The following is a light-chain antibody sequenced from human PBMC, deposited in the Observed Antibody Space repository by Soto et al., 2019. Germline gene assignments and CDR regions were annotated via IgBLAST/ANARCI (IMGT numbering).Light chain of an antibody. J-gene: IGKJ1*01. CDR1: QSVTNY. Sequence: ERVMTQSPYTLSLSPGERATLXXRASQSVTNYIAWYQQRPGQAPRXLIYDASNRATGVPARFSGSRAGTDFTLTISDLEPADFGLYYCQQRLNWPPGFGQGTKVDIK. CDR3: QQRLNWPPG. V-gene: IGKV3-11*01. CDR2: DAS.